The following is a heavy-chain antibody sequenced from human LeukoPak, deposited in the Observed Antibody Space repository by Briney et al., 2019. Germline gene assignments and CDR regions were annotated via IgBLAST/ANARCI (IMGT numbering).Heavy chain of an antibody. V-gene: IGHV3-74*01. Sequence: SGGSLRLSCAASGFTFSSYWMHWVRQAPGKGLVWVSRINSDGSSTSYADSVKGRFTISRDNAKNTLYLQMNSLRAEDTAVYYCARIYSTSSGWFDPWGQGTLVTVSS. D-gene: IGHD6-6*01. CDR2: INSDGSST. CDR1: GFTFSSYW. CDR3: ARIYSTSSGWFDP. J-gene: IGHJ5*02.